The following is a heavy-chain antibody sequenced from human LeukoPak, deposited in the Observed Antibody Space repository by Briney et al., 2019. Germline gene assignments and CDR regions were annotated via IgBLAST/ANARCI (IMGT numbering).Heavy chain of an antibody. Sequence: GGSLRLSCSASGLTLSGYWMHWVRQIPGKGLVWASRIDSDGSGTSYADSVKGRFTISRDDVKNMLYLQMSSLRVEDTGLYYCSTVEHFWGQGTLVTVSS. V-gene: IGHV3-74*01. CDR3: STVEHF. D-gene: IGHD1/OR15-1a*01. J-gene: IGHJ4*02. CDR1: GLTLSGYW. CDR2: IDSDGSGT.